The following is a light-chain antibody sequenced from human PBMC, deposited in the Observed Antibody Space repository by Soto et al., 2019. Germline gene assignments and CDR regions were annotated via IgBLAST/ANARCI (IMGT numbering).Light chain of an antibody. J-gene: IGLJ1*01. CDR2: GVS. V-gene: IGLV2-14*01. Sequence: QSVLTQPASVSGSPGQSITISCRGTRSDIGSYNYVAWYQQFPGKTPKILIYGVSNRPSGVSSRFSGSKSGNTASLTISGLQADDEADYYCISYTGRSTSYVFGSGTKATVL. CDR1: RSDIGSYNY. CDR3: ISYTGRSTSYV.